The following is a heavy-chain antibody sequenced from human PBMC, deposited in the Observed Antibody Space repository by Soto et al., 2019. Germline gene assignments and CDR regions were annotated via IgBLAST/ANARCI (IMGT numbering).Heavy chain of an antibody. V-gene: IGHV5-51*01. CDR3: ARHPTPRNAALDI. J-gene: IGHJ3*02. D-gene: IGHD2-15*01. CDR2: IYPGDSDT. Sequence: GESLKISCKGSGYSFTSYWIGWVRQMPGKGLEWMGIIYPGDSDTRYSPSFQGQVTISADKSISTAYLQWSSLKASDTAMYYCARHPTPRNAALDIWGQGTMVTVSS. CDR1: GYSFTSYW.